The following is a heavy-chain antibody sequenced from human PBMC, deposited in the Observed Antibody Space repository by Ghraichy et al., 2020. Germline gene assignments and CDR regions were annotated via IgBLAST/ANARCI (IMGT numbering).Heavy chain of an antibody. Sequence: SQTLSLTCTVSGGSISSYYWSWIRQPPGKGLEWIGYIYYSGSTNYNPSLKSRVTISVDTSKNQFSLKLSSVTAADTAVYYCARWYPNYYYYGMDVWGQGTTVTVSS. J-gene: IGHJ6*02. CDR1: GGSISSYY. CDR3: ARWYPNYYYYGMDV. D-gene: IGHD2-15*01. CDR2: IYYSGST. V-gene: IGHV4-59*01.